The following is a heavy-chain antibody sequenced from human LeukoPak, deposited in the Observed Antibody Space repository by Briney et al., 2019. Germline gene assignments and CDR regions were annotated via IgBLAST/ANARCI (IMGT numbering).Heavy chain of an antibody. D-gene: IGHD1-1*01. CDR3: ARDGGTGTLVGYYFDY. CDR2: ISSSSSTI. Sequence: PGGSLRISCAASGFTFSSYAMNWVRQAPGRGLEWVSYISSSSSTIYYADSVKGRFTISRDNAKNSLYLQMNSLRAEDTAVYYCARDGGTGTLVGYYFDYWGQGTLVTVSS. CDR1: GFTFSSYA. J-gene: IGHJ4*02. V-gene: IGHV3-48*01.